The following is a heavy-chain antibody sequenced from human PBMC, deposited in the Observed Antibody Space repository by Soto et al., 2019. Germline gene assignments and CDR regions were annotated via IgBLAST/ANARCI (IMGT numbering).Heavy chain of an antibody. CDR2: ITGSSSTI. J-gene: IGHJ5*02. CDR1: GFTFSSYA. D-gene: IGHD2-8*01. Sequence: GGSLRLSCAASGFTFSSYAMSWVRQAPGKGLEWISYITGSSSTIYYADSVKGRFTISRDNAKNSLYLQMNSLRDEDTAMYYCARDNGMAGSFDPWGQGTLVTVSS. V-gene: IGHV3-48*02. CDR3: ARDNGMAGSFDP.